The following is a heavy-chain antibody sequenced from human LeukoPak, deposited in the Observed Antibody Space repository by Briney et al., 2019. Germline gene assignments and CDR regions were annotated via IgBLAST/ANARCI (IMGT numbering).Heavy chain of an antibody. V-gene: IGHV4-59*08. D-gene: IGHD5-24*01. CDR3: ARRSRDGYYGTFDY. CDR2: IYFTGST. Sequence: SETLSLTCTVSGGSISGYYWSWIRQPPGKGLEWLGYIYFTGSTNYNASLKGRVTISVDTSKNQFSLKLTSVTAADTAVYYCARRSRDGYYGTFDYWGQGTLVTVSS. J-gene: IGHJ4*02. CDR1: GGSISGYY.